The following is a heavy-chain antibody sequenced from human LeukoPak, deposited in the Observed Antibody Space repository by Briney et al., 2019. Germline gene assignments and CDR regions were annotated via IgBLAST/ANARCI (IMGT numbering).Heavy chain of an antibody. CDR2: IYYSGST. D-gene: IGHD3-22*01. CDR1: GGSISSSIYY. CDR3: ARMIGDDAFDI. Sequence: NASETLSLTCTVSGGSISSSIYYWGWIRQPPGKGLEWIGSIYYSGSTYYNPSLKSRVTISVDTSKNQFSLKLSSVTATDTAVYYCARMIGDDAFDIWGQGTMVTVSS. J-gene: IGHJ3*02. V-gene: IGHV4-39*01.